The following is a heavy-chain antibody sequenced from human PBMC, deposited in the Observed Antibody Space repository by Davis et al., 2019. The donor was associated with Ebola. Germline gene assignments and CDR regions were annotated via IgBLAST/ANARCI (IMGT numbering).Heavy chain of an antibody. V-gene: IGHV1-69*05. CDR1: GGTFSSYA. CDR2: IIPIFGTA. Sequence: AASVKVSCKASGGTFSSYAISWVRQAPGQGLEWMGGIIPIFGTANYVQKLQGRVTITRDTSASTAYMELSSLRSEDTAVYYCAREPIAVAGYYFDYWGQGTLVTVSS. CDR3: AREPIAVAGYYFDY. D-gene: IGHD6-19*01. J-gene: IGHJ4*02.